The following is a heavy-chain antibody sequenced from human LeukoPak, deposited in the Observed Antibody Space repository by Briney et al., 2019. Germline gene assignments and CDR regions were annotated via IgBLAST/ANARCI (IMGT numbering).Heavy chain of an antibody. CDR2: IIPIFGTA. V-gene: IGHV1-69*13. J-gene: IGHJ4*02. CDR1: GGTFSSYA. CDR3: AREGPHYDILAGYYAAPAYYFDY. Sequence: SVKVSCKASGGTFSSYAISWVRQAPGQGLEWMGGIIPIFGTANYAQKFQGRVTITADESTSTAYMELSSLRSEDTAVYYCAREGPHYDILAGYYAAPAYYFDYWGQGTLVTVSS. D-gene: IGHD3-9*01.